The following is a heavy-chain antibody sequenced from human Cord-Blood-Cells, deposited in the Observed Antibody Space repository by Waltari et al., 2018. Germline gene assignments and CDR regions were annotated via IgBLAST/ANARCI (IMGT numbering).Heavy chain of an antibody. CDR3: ARGTPLIWSGYYYYYYYMDV. J-gene: IGHJ6*03. V-gene: IGHV1-2*02. CDR1: GYTFTGYY. CDR2: INPNGGGT. D-gene: IGHD3-3*01. Sequence: QVQLVQSGAEVKKPGASVKVSCKASGYTFTGYYMHWVRQAPGQGLEWMGWINPNGGGTNYAQKFQGRVTMTRDTSISTAYMELSRLRSDDTAVYYCARGTPLIWSGYYYYYYYMDVWGKGTTVTVSS.